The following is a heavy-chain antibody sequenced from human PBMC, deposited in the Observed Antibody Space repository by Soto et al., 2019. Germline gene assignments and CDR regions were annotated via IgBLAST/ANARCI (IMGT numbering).Heavy chain of an antibody. CDR3: AKDPTASEYSSDY. CDR1: GFTFSSYG. D-gene: IGHD6-6*01. Sequence: GGSPRLSCAASGFTFSSYGMHWVRQAPGKGLEWVAVISYDGSNKYYTDSVKGRFTISRDNSKNTLYLQMNSLRAEDTAVYYCAKDPTASEYSSDYWGQGTLVTVSS. V-gene: IGHV3-30*18. J-gene: IGHJ4*02. CDR2: ISYDGSNK.